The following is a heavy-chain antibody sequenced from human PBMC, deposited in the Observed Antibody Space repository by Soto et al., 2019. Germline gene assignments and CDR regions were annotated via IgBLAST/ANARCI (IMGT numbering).Heavy chain of an antibody. Sequence: SETLSLTCAVYGGSFSGYYWSWIRQPPGKGLEWIGEINHSGSTNYNPSLKSRVTISVDTSKNQFSLKLSSVTAADTAVYYCARGFTARGAAETNWGQGTLVTVSS. CDR1: GGSFSGYY. CDR2: INHSGST. V-gene: IGHV4-34*01. D-gene: IGHD5-18*01. CDR3: ARGFTARGAAETN. J-gene: IGHJ4*02.